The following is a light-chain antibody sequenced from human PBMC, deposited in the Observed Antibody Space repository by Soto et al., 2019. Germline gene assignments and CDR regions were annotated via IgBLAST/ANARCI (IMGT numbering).Light chain of an antibody. CDR1: QSISSNY. V-gene: IGKV3-20*01. CDR3: QQYGSSPRT. J-gene: IGKJ1*01. Sequence: EIVLTQSPGTLSMSQGERATLSCRASQSISSNYLAWYQQKPGQAPRLLIYGASSRATGIPDRFSGSGSGTDFTLTISSLEAEDFAVYYCQQYGSSPRTFGQGTQMEFK. CDR2: GAS.